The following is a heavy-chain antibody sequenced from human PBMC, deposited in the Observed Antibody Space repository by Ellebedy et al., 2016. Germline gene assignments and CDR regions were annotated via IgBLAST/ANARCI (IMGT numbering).Heavy chain of an antibody. D-gene: IGHD6-13*01. J-gene: IGHJ5*02. CDR1: GFSFRSYA. CDR3: ARDRGVGGISWS. V-gene: IGHV3-23*01. CDR2: IGGSGGST. Sequence: GGSLRLXXATSGFSFRSYAMSWVRQAPGKGLEWVSTIGGSGGSTYYADSVKGRFTISRDNSKNTLYLQMNSLGVEDTAVFYCARDRGVGGISWSWGQGTLVTVSS.